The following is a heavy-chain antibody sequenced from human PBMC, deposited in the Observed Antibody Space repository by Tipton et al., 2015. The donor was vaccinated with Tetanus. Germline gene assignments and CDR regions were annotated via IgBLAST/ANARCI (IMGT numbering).Heavy chain of an antibody. V-gene: IGHV3-21*01. D-gene: IGHD2-15*01. CDR1: GFTFSSYS. Sequence: SGFTFSSYSMNWVRQAPGKGLEWVSSISSSSSYIYYADSVKGRFTISRDNAKNSLYLQMNSLRAEDTAVYYCARAGYCSGGSCFDYWGQGTLVTVSS. CDR3: ARAGYCSGGSCFDY. CDR2: ISSSSSYI. J-gene: IGHJ4*02.